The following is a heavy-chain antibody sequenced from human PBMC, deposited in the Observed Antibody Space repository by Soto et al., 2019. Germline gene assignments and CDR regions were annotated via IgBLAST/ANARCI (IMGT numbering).Heavy chain of an antibody. V-gene: IGHV5-51*01. J-gene: IGHJ4*02. CDR3: ARLGGIVDTGTWIQ. D-gene: IGHD1-26*01. Sequence: GESLKISCKASGYRFSAYWIGWVRQRPGKGPEWMAIIYPGDSDTRENPSFQGQVTISADKSSNTVHLQWRSLKASDTAIYYCARLGGIVDTGTWIQWGQGTPVPVS. CDR1: GYRFSAYW. CDR2: IYPGDSDT.